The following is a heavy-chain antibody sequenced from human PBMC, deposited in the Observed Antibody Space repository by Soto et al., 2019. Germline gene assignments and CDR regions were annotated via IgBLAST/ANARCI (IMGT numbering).Heavy chain of an antibody. D-gene: IGHD6-13*01. Sequence: EVQLLESGGGFVQPGGSLRLSCAASGFTFTNYALSWVGQAPGKGLEWVSTIGGGSGSTSYADSVKGRFSISRENSKNTLYLQMSSLRAEDTALYYCATRMYSTSWYYFVSWGQGTLVTGSS. V-gene: IGHV3-23*01. CDR1: GFTFTNYA. CDR2: IGGGSGST. CDR3: ATRMYSTSWYYFVS. J-gene: IGHJ4*02.